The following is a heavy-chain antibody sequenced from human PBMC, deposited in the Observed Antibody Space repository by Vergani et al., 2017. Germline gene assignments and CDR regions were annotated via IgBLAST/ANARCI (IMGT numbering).Heavy chain of an antibody. Sequence: QLQLQESGPGLVTPSETLSLTCTVSGGSINKNNNYWGWIRLTPGKGLEWIGSISYSGSTLHNPSLKSRVTISVDTSKSQFSLLLSSVTAADTALYYCARRSGIVYDIFSGTQYFFDFWGQGTLVTVSS. CDR1: GGSINKNNNY. CDR3: ARRSGIVYDIFSGTQYFFDF. V-gene: IGHV4-39*01. CDR2: ISYSGST. J-gene: IGHJ4*02. D-gene: IGHD3-9*01.